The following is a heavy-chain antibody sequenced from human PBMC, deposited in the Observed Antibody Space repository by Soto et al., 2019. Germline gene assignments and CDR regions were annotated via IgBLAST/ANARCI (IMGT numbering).Heavy chain of an antibody. CDR2: IKRNADGGTA. CDR1: GFTFGNAW. D-gene: IGHD4-17*01. CDR3: TTAATTVTTIDY. V-gene: IGHV3-15*01. Sequence: EVQLVESGGGLVKPGGSLRLSCAASGFTFGNAWMSWVRQPPGKGLEWVGRIKRNADGGTADYAAPVKGRFTISRDDSKNTLYLQMNSLKTEDTAVYYCTTAATTVTTIDYWGQGTLVTVSS. J-gene: IGHJ4*02.